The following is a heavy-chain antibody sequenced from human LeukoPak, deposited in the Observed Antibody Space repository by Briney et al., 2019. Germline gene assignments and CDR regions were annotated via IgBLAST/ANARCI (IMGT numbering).Heavy chain of an antibody. CDR3: ARDRNYGDYEGGAFDI. Sequence: GGSLRLSCAASGFTFSSYGMHWVRQAPGKGLEWVAFIRYDGSNKYYADSVKGRFTISRDNSKNTLYLQMNSLRAEDTAVYYCARDRNYGDYEGGAFDIWGQGTMVTVSS. V-gene: IGHV3-30*02. D-gene: IGHD4-17*01. CDR2: IRYDGSNK. CDR1: GFTFSSYG. J-gene: IGHJ3*02.